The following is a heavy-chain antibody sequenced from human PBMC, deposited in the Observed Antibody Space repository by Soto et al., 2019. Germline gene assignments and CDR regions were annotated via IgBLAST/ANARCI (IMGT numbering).Heavy chain of an antibody. J-gene: IGHJ6*02. V-gene: IGHV3-30*09. Sequence: GGSLRLSCAASGFTFKMYALHWVRQAPGKGLEWVAVISFDGDKKYYADSVKGRFAISRDNFKNTLYLQMDNLGVEDAGLYFCAREDDYNYRYFNYCLDVWGPGTTVTVSS. D-gene: IGHD5-12*01. CDR1: GFTFKMYA. CDR3: AREDDYNYRYFNYCLDV. CDR2: ISFDGDKK.